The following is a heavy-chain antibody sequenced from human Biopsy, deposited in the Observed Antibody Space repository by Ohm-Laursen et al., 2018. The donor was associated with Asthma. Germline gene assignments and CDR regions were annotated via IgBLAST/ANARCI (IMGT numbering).Heavy chain of an antibody. CDR1: GGSFSNYY. D-gene: IGHD3-22*01. CDR2: IHHSGTS. CDR3: ARISRRSGSYFVDY. J-gene: IGHJ4*02. V-gene: IGHV4-34*09. Sequence: TLSLTCAVYGGSFSNYYWTWIRQHPGKGLEWIGYIHHSGTSYFNPSLKSRVSFSRDTSKNQFSLRLSSVTAADTAMYYCARISRRSGSYFVDYWGQGTLVTVSS.